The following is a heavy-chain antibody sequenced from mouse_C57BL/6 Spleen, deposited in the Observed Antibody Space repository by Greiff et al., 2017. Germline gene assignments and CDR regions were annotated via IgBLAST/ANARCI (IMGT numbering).Heavy chain of an antibody. CDR2: IYPRSGNT. D-gene: IGHD1-1*01. J-gene: IGHJ2*01. Sequence: VQLQQSGAELARPGASVKLSCKASGYTFTSYGISWVKQRTGQGLEWIGEIYPRSGNTYYNEKFKGKATLTADKSSSTAYMELRSLTSEDSAVYFCARGDITTVVEDYWGQGTTLTVSS. CDR1: GYTFTSYG. V-gene: IGHV1-81*01. CDR3: ARGDITTVVEDY.